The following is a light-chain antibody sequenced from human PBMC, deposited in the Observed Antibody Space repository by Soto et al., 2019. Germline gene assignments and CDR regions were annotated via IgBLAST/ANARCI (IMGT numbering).Light chain of an antibody. V-gene: IGLV2-23*01. Sequence: QSALTQPASVSGSPGQSITISCTGSSSVIGTYNFVSWYQHYPGTAPKLVIYEGTRRPPEVSNRFSGSKSGSTASLSISGLQAEDEAHYYCSSYVGSSTLVFGGGTKLTVL. CDR2: EGT. CDR3: SSYVGSSTLV. J-gene: IGLJ2*01. CDR1: SSVIGTYNF.